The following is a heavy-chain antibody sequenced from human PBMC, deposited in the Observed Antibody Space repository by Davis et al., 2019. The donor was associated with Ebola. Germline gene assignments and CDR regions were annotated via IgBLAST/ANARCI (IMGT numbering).Heavy chain of an antibody. D-gene: IGHD4-11*01. CDR2: ISGSGGST. CDR3: AKLNTVTTWPVVGY. CDR1: GFTFSSYA. Sequence: GESLKISCAASGFTFSSYAMSWVRQAPGKGLEWVSAISGSGGSTYYADSVKGRFTISRDNSKNTLYLQMNSLRAEDMAVYYCAKLNTVTTWPVVGYWGQGTLVTVSS. V-gene: IGHV3-23*01. J-gene: IGHJ4*02.